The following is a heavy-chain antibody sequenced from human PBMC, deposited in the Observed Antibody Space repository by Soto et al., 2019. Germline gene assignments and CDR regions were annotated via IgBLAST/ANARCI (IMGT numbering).Heavy chain of an antibody. CDR3: ARPYCSGGSCYSDAFDV. Sequence: GESLKISCKGSGYAFINYWIGWVRQMPGKGLEWMGIIYPADSETRYSPSFEGQVTISVDKSISTAYLQWSRLKASDSAIYYCARPYCSGGSCYSDAFDVWGQGTMVTVSS. V-gene: IGHV5-51*03. J-gene: IGHJ3*01. D-gene: IGHD2-15*01. CDR1: GYAFINYW. CDR2: IYPADSET.